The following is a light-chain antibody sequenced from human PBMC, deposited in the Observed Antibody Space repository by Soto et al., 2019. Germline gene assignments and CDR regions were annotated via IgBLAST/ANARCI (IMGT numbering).Light chain of an antibody. CDR3: LQYGSSPYT. Sequence: EIVLTQSPGTLSLSPGERATLSCRASQSVSSSYLAWYQQKPGQAPRPLIYGASSRATGIRDRFSGSGSATAFTLTISRLEPEDFAVYYCLQYGSSPYTFGQGTKLEIK. V-gene: IGKV3-20*01. J-gene: IGKJ2*01. CDR2: GAS. CDR1: QSVSSSY.